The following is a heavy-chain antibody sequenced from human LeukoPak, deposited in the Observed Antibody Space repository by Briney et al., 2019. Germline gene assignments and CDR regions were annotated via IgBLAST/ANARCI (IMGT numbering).Heavy chain of an antibody. Sequence: SGTLSLTCAVSGGSISSSNWWSWVRQPPGKGLEWIGEIYHSGSTNYNPSLKSRVTISVDRSKNQFSLKLSSVTAADTAVYYCARVEEDYGGSSVDYWGQGTLVTVSS. V-gene: IGHV4-4*02. J-gene: IGHJ4*02. CDR2: IYHSGST. CDR1: GGSISSSNW. D-gene: IGHD4-23*01. CDR3: ARVEEDYGGSSVDY.